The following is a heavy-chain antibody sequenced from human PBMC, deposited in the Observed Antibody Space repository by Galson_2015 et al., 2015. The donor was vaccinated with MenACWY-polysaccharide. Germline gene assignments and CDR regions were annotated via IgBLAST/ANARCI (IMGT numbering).Heavy chain of an antibody. CDR1: GYKFTSYD. CDR3: ARIIARKYTFADS. V-gene: IGHV1-8*01. CDR2: MNPNSGNT. D-gene: IGHD2-21*01. J-gene: IGHJ4*02. Sequence: SCKASGYKFTSYDINWVRQATGQGLEWMGWMNPNSGNTGYAQKFQGRVTMTSNSAMTTAYMELSSLRSEDTAVYYCARIIARKYTFADSWGQGTLVTVSS.